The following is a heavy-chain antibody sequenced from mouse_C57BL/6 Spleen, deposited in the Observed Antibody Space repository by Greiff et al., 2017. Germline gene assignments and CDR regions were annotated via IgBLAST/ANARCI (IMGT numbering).Heavy chain of an antibody. Sequence: VMLVESGAELVRPGTSVKMSCKASGYTFTNYWIGWAKQRPGHGLEWIGDIYPGGGYTNYNEKFKGKATLTADKSSSTAYMQFSSLTSEDSAIYYCARHGSSFDYWGQGTTLTVSS. CDR3: ARHGSSFDY. D-gene: IGHD1-1*01. CDR1: GYTFTNYW. J-gene: IGHJ2*01. CDR2: IYPGGGYT. V-gene: IGHV1-63*01.